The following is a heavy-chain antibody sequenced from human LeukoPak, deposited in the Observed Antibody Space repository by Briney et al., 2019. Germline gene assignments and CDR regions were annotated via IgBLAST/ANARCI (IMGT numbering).Heavy chain of an antibody. Sequence: GESLKISCKGSGYSFTSYWIGWVRQMPGKGLEWMGIISPGDSDARYSPSFQGQVTISADKSINTAYLQWSSLKASDTAMYYCARQAYCGGDCSANFDYWGQGTLVTVSS. CDR3: ARQAYCGGDCSANFDY. CDR1: GYSFTSYW. J-gene: IGHJ4*02. V-gene: IGHV5-51*01. CDR2: ISPGDSDA. D-gene: IGHD2-21*02.